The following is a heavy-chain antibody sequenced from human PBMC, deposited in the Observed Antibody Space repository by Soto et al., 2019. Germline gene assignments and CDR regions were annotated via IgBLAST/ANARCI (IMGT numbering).Heavy chain of an antibody. V-gene: IGHV2-26*01. CDR2: IFSNDEK. D-gene: IGHD5-18*01. Sequence: QVTLKESGPVLVNPTETLTLTCTVSGFSLTNARMGVSWIRQPPGKALEWLAHIFSNDEKAYSPSLKSRLTISRDTSKSQVVLTVTNMDRVDTATYFCARIRDTAMVPDYWGQGTLVTVSS. CDR3: ARIRDTAMVPDY. J-gene: IGHJ4*02. CDR1: GFSLTNARMG.